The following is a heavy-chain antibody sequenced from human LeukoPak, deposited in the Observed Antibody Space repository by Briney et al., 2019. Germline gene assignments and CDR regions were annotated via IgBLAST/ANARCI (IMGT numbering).Heavy chain of an antibody. Sequence: PGGSLRLACAASGFTFSNACMNWVRQAPGKGLEWVGRIKTKQNSCTTEYATPVKGRFTISRDDSRNTLYLQMNSLRTDDTAIYYCTAIREYCDSAGCYSPYFYYYMDVWGKGTTVAVSS. J-gene: IGHJ6*03. CDR2: IKTKQNSCTT. D-gene: IGHD2-15*01. CDR1: GFTFSNAC. V-gene: IGHV3-15*01. CDR3: TAIREYCDSAGCYSPYFYYYMDV.